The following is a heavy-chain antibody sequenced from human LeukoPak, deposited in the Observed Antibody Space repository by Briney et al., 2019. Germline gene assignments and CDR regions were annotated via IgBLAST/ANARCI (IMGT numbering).Heavy chain of an antibody. CDR3: ARDIGGSSGWYYFDY. V-gene: IGHV3-30-3*01. D-gene: IGHD6-19*01. Sequence: PGGSLRLSCAASGFTFSSYAMHWVHQAPGKGLEWVAVISYDGSNKYYADSVKGRFTISRDNSKNTLYLQMNSLRAEDTAVYYCARDIGGSSGWYYFDYWGQGTLVTVSS. CDR2: ISYDGSNK. CDR1: GFTFSSYA. J-gene: IGHJ4*02.